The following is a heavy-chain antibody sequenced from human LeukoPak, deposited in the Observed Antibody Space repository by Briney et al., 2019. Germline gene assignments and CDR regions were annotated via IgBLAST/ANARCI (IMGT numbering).Heavy chain of an antibody. CDR3: AKGRTGYIPDD. D-gene: IGHD6-13*01. CDR1: GFTFSSYA. CDR2: INSSGGNT. J-gene: IGHJ4*02. Sequence: PGRSLRLSCAASGFTFSSYAMSWVRQAPAKGLEWVSVINSSGGNTYYADSVKGRFTISRDSSKNTLYLQMNSLRAEGTAIYYCAKGRTGYIPDDWGQGTLVTVSS. V-gene: IGHV3-23*01.